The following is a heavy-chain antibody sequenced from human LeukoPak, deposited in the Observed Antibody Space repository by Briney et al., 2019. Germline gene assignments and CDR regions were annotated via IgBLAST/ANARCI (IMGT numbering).Heavy chain of an antibody. D-gene: IGHD3-22*01. Sequence: PRGSLRLSCAASGFTLSSYAMSWVRQAPGKGLEWVSAISGSGGSTYYADSVKGRFTISRDNSKNTLYLQMNSLRAEDTAVYYCAKDTHYYDSSGHDYWGQGTLVTVSS. CDR2: ISGSGGST. V-gene: IGHV3-23*01. CDR1: GFTLSSYA. CDR3: AKDTHYYDSSGHDY. J-gene: IGHJ4*02.